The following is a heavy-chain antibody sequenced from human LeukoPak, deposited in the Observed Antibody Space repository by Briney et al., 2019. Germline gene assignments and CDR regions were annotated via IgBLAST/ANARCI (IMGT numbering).Heavy chain of an antibody. J-gene: IGHJ4*02. D-gene: IGHD2-15*01. V-gene: IGHV3-30-3*01. CDR2: ISCDGTTN. Sequence: GGSLRVSCAASGFTFSTYAMHWVRQAPGKGLECLACISCDGTTNDYADSVKGRFTVSRDNSENPLYLQMNSLRPEDTAMYYCARDSNTPVYLDSWGGSIDYWGQGTLVTVSS. CDR3: ARDSNTPVYLDSWGGSIDY. CDR1: GFTFSTYA.